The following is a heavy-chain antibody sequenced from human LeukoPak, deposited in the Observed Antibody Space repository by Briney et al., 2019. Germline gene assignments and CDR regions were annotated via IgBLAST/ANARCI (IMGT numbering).Heavy chain of an antibody. V-gene: IGHV3-21*01. CDR3: ARIPPHLSVDSSEPKSGSPYYGMDV. J-gene: IGHJ6*02. CDR2: ISSSSSYI. CDR1: GFTFSSYS. Sequence: GGSLRLSCAASGFTFSSYSMNWVRQAPGKGLEWVSSISSSSSYIYYAGSVKGRFTISRDNAKNSLYLQMNSLRAEDTAVYYCARIPPHLSVDSSEPKSGSPYYGMDVWGQGTTVTVSS. D-gene: IGHD3-22*01.